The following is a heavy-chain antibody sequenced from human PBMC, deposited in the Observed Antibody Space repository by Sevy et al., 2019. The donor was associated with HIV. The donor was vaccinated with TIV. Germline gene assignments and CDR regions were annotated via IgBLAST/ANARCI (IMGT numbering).Heavy chain of an antibody. CDR3: ARALGAHFDY. D-gene: IGHD3-16*01. J-gene: IGHJ4*02. V-gene: IGHV4-34*01. CDR1: GESFSGYY. Sequence: SETLSLTCAVYGESFSGYYWSGLRQAPRKGLEWIGEITHSGSTNYNPSLKSRLTMSVDTSKNQFSLKLMSVTAADTAVYYCARALGAHFDYWGQGNLVTVSS. CDR2: ITHSGST.